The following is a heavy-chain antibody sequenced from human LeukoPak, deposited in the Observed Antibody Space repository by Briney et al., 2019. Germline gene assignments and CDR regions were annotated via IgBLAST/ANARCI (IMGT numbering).Heavy chain of an antibody. CDR3: ARSRIAAVVPFYFDS. CDR1: GFFFSDSA. V-gene: IGHV3-30*01. J-gene: IGHJ4*02. Sequence: GGSLRLSCAASGFFFSDSAMAWVRQAPGKGLEWVAVISYDGTNEFYADSVQGRFTISRDNSKNTLNLQMNSLRPEDTAIYYCARSRIAAVVPFYFDSWGQGALVTVSS. CDR2: ISYDGTNE. D-gene: IGHD6-13*01.